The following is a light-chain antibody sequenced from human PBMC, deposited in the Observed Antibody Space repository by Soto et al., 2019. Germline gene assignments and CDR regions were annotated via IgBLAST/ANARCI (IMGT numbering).Light chain of an antibody. J-gene: IGLJ1*01. CDR2: EVT. V-gene: IGLV2-14*03. CDR3: SSFTSSSTRV. CDR1: SSDVGGYNY. Sequence: QSVLTQLASVSGSPGQSITISCTGTSSDVGGYNYVSWYQQHPGKARKLIIYEVTNRPSGISNRFSGSKSDNTASLTIAGLQPEDEAEYFCSSFTSSSTRVFGTGTKVTVL.